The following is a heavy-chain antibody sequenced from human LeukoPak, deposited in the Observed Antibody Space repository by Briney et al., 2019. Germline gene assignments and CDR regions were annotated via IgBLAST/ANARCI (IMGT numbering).Heavy chain of an antibody. Sequence: TGGSLRLSCAASGFTFSSYSMNWVRQAPGKGLEWVSSISSSSSYIYYADSVKGRFTISRDNAKNSLYLQMNSLRAEDTAVYYCARAGIAAAGYYYMDVWGKGTTVTISS. V-gene: IGHV3-21*01. CDR1: GFTFSSYS. J-gene: IGHJ6*03. D-gene: IGHD6-13*01. CDR2: ISSSSSYI. CDR3: ARAGIAAAGYYYMDV.